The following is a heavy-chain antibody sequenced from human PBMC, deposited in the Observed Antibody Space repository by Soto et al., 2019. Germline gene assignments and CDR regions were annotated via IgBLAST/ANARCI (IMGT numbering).Heavy chain of an antibody. J-gene: IGHJ5*02. CDR3: TVWSSASRFDP. CDR1: GFTFSSYG. D-gene: IGHD3-3*01. CDR2: ISYDGSNK. V-gene: IGHV3-30*03. Sequence: GGSLRLSCAASGFTFSSYGMHWVRQAPGKGLEWVAVISYDGSNKYYADSVKGRFTISRDNAKNMLYLQMNSLGAEDTAVYYCTVWSSASRFDPWGQGTLVTVSS.